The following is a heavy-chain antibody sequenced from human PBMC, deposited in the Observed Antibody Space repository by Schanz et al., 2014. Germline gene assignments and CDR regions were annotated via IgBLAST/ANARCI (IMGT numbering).Heavy chain of an antibody. Sequence: EVQLLESGGGLVQPGGSLRLSCAASGFTFSSYWMHWVRQVPGKGLVWVSALSEGGGGTHYADSVRGRFTISSDSSKSTLYLQMSSLRADDTAVYYCAKAADWPVTQFDPWGQGTLVTVSS. CDR1: GFTFSSYW. D-gene: IGHD3-9*01. V-gene: IGHV3-23*01. CDR3: AKAADWPVTQFDP. CDR2: LSEGGGGT. J-gene: IGHJ5*02.